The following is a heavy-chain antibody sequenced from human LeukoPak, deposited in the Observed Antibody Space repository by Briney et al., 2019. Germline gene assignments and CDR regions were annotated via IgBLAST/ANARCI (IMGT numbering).Heavy chain of an antibody. CDR3: ASGSGSYRTPYYYMDV. V-gene: IGHV3-53*01. CDR1: GFTVSSNY. D-gene: IGHD3-10*01. CDR2: IYSGGST. Sequence: GSLRLSCAASGFTVSSNYMSWVRQAPGKGLEWVSVIYSGGSTYYADSVKGRFTISRDNSKNTLYLQMNSLRAEDTAVYYCASGSGSYRTPYYYMDVWGTGTTVTVSS. J-gene: IGHJ6*03.